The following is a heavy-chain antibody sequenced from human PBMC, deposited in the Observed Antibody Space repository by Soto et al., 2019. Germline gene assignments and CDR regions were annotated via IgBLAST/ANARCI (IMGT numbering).Heavy chain of an antibody. CDR1: GFTFSSYA. CDR3: AWGGVRGVTIYYYYMDV. CDR2: ISGSGGST. D-gene: IGHD3-10*01. V-gene: IGHV3-23*01. J-gene: IGHJ6*03. Sequence: GGSLRLSCAASGFTFSSYAMSWVRQAPGKGLEWVSAISGSGGSTYYADSVKGRFTISRDNSKNTLYLQMNSLRAEDTAVYYCAWGGVRGVTIYYYYMDVWGKGTTVTVSS.